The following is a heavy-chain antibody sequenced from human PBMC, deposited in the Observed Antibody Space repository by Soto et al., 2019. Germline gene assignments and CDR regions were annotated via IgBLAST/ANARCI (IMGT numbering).Heavy chain of an antibody. J-gene: IGHJ6*02. CDR2: ISSSGSTI. CDR3: ASLYDFWSRPTDYYYGMDV. D-gene: IGHD3-3*01. CDR1: GFTFSSYE. Sequence: PGGSLRLSCAASGFTFSSYEMNWVRQAPGKGLEWVSYISSSGSTIYYADSVKGRFTISRDNAKNSLYLQMNSLRAEDTAVYYCASLYDFWSRPTDYYYGMDVWGQGTTVTVSS. V-gene: IGHV3-48*03.